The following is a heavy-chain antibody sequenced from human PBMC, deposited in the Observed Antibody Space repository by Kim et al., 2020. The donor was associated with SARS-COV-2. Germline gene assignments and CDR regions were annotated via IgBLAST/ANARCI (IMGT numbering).Heavy chain of an antibody. Sequence: SETLSLTCAVYGGSFSGYYWSWIRQPPGKGLEWIGEINHSGSTNYNPSLKSRVTISVDTSKNQFSLKLSSVTAADTAVYYCARHCTAAAGTGYYGMDVWGQGTTVTVSS. CDR2: INHSGST. J-gene: IGHJ6*02. D-gene: IGHD6-13*01. V-gene: IGHV4-34*01. CDR3: ARHCTAAAGTGYYGMDV. CDR1: GGSFSGYY.